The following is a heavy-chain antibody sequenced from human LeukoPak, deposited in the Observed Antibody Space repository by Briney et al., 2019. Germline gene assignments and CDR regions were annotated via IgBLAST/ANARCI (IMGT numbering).Heavy chain of an antibody. CDR1: GFSFSNSW. D-gene: IGHD1-26*01. Sequence: GGSLRLSCAASGFSFSNSWMSWVRQAPGKGLEWVSAISADGTRPYYADSVKGRFTISRDNSKNTVHLQMNSLRVEDTAIYYCVKEGGIVGDEYWGQGALVTVSS. CDR2: ISADGTRP. J-gene: IGHJ4*02. V-gene: IGHV3-23*01. CDR3: VKEGGIVGDEY.